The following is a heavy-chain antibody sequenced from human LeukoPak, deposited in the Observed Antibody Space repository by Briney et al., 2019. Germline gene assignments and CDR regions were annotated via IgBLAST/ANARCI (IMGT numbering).Heavy chain of an antibody. J-gene: IGHJ5*02. CDR2: IYYSGST. D-gene: IGHD6-19*01. Sequence: PSETLSLTCTVSGGSISSSGYYWGWIRQPPGKGLEWIGSIYYSGSTYYNPSLKSRVTISVDTSKNQFSLKLSSVTAADTAVYYCARPKMNSGWFDPWGQGTLVTVSS. V-gene: IGHV4-39*01. CDR3: ARPKMNSGWFDP. CDR1: GGSISSSGYY.